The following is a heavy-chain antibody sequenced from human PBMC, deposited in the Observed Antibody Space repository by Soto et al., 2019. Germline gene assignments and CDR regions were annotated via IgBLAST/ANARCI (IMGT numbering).Heavy chain of an antibody. D-gene: IGHD4-4*01. CDR1: GGTFSSYA. CDR2: IIPIFGTA. CDR3: ARVEVGYSIDYYGMDV. V-gene: IGHV1-69*13. Sequence: SVKVSCKASGGTFSSYAISWVRQAPGQGLEWMRGIIPIFGTANYGKKFQGRVTITADESTSTAYMELSSLRSEDTAVYYCARVEVGYSIDYYGMDVWGQGTTVTVSS. J-gene: IGHJ6*02.